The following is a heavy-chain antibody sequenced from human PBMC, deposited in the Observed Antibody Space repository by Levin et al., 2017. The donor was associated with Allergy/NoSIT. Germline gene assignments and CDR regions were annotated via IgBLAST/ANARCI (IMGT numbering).Heavy chain of an antibody. D-gene: IGHD3-10*01. CDR1: GFTFTSSA. V-gene: IGHV1-58*02. Sequence: VASVKVSCKASGFTFTSSAMQWVRQARGQRLEWIGWIVVGSGNTNYAQKFQERVTITRDMSTSTAYMELSSLRSEDTAVYYCAAEGSYYGSGSYYKGYYYMDGWGKGTTVTVSS. J-gene: IGHJ6*03. CDR3: AAEGSYYGSGSYYKGYYYMDG. CDR2: IVVGSGNT.